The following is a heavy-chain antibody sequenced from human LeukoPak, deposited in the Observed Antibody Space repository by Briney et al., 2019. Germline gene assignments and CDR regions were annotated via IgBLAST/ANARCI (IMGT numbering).Heavy chain of an antibody. V-gene: IGHV1-18*01. CDR3: ARGLEWLTRRHTWFDP. CDR2: ISAYNGNT. CDR1: GYRFTSYA. Sequence: GASVKVSCKASGYRFTSYAISWVRQAPGQGLEWMGWISAYNGNTNYAQKLQGRVTMTTDTSTSTAYMEPRSLRSDDTAVYYCARGLEWLTRRHTWFDPWGQGTLVTVSS. D-gene: IGHD3-3*01. J-gene: IGHJ5*02.